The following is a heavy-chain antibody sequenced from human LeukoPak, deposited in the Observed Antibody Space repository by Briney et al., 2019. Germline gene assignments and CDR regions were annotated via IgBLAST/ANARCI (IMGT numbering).Heavy chain of an antibody. Sequence: PGGSLRLSCAASGFTFSSYAMHWVRQAPGKGLEWVAVISYDGSNKYYADSVKGRFTISRDNSKNTLYLQMNSLRAEDTAVYYCAKVVVGAGLGPANYTLFDYWGQGTLVTVSS. D-gene: IGHD1-26*01. CDR1: GFTFSSYA. J-gene: IGHJ4*02. CDR3: AKVVVGAGLGPANYTLFDY. CDR2: ISYDGSNK. V-gene: IGHV3-30*04.